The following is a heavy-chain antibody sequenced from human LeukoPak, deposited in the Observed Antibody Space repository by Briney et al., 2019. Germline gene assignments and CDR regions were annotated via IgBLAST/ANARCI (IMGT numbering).Heavy chain of an antibody. Sequence: SSEILSLTCTVPGGSISSYYWSWIRQPPGKGLEWIGYIYYSGSTNYNPSLKSRVTISVDTSKNQFSLKLSSVTAADTAVYYCARLSTQWLTLRWAFDYWGQGTLVTVSS. V-gene: IGHV4-59*01. CDR3: ARLSTQWLTLRWAFDY. CDR2: IYYSGST. D-gene: IGHD6-19*01. CDR1: GGSISSYY. J-gene: IGHJ4*02.